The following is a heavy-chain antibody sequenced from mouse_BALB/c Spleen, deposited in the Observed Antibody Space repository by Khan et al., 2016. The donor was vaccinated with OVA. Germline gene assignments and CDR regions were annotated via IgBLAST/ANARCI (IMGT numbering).Heavy chain of an antibody. J-gene: IGHJ3*01. V-gene: IGHV2-6-7*01. D-gene: IGHD3-3*01. CDR2: IWGDGST. CDR3: AKERRLGGFAY. Sequence: QVQLKESGPGLVAPSQSLSITCTVSGFSLTDYGINWIRQPPGKGLEWLGMIWGDGSTDYNSALKSRLSISKDNSKSQGFLKMNSLQTDDTARFYCAKERRLGGFAYWGQGTLVTVSA. CDR1: GFSLTDYG.